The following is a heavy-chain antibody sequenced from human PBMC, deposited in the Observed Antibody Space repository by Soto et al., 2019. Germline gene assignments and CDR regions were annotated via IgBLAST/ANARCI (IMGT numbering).Heavy chain of an antibody. CDR3: ARDYDYIWGSYRSNFDY. V-gene: IGHV3-48*01. CDR2: ISSSSSTI. CDR1: GFTFSSYS. J-gene: IGHJ4*02. D-gene: IGHD3-16*02. Sequence: EVQLVESGGGLVQPGGSLRLSCAASGFTFSSYSMNWVRQAPGKGLEWVSYISSSSSTIYYADSVKGRFTISRDNAKNSLYLQMNSLRAEDTAVYYCARDYDYIWGSYRSNFDYWGQGTLVTVSS.